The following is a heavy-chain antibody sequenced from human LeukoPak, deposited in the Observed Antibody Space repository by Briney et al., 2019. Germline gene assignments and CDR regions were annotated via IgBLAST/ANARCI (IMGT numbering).Heavy chain of an antibody. CDR3: ARAGTNFDY. J-gene: IGHJ4*02. CDR2: ISSSSSYT. V-gene: IGHV3-11*06. Sequence: TGGSLRFSCEASGFTSSDYYMSWIRKAPGKGLEWVSYISSSSSYTNYADSVKGRFTISRDNAKNSLYLQMNSLRAEDTAVYYCARAGTNFDYWGQGTLVTVSS. CDR1: GFTSSDYY.